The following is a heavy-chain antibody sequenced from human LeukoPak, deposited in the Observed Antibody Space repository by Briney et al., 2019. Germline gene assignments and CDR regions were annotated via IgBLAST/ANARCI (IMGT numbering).Heavy chain of an antibody. CDR2: INHSGST. D-gene: IGHD1-1*01. CDR1: GGSFSGYY. V-gene: IGHV4-34*01. CDR3: ARKHDLYWYFDL. J-gene: IGHJ2*01. Sequence: SETLSLTCAVYGGSFSGYYWSWIRQPPGKGLEWIGDINHSGSTNYNPSLKSRVTISVDTSKNQFSLKLGSVTAADTAVYYCARKHDLYWYFDLWGRGTLVTVSS.